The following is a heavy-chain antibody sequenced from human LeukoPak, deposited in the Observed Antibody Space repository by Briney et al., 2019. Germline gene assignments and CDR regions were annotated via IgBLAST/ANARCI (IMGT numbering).Heavy chain of an antibody. V-gene: IGHV3-49*04. CDR2: IRSKAYGGTT. J-gene: IGHJ3*02. CDR3: KTVTAPYAFDI. Sequence: PGGSLRLSCAASGFTFGNYGLHWVRQAPGKGLEWVGFIRSKAYGGTTEYAASVKGRFTISRDDSKSIAYLQMNSLKTEDTAVYYCKTVTAPYAFDIWGQGTMVTVSS. CDR1: GFTFGNYG. D-gene: IGHD4-17*01.